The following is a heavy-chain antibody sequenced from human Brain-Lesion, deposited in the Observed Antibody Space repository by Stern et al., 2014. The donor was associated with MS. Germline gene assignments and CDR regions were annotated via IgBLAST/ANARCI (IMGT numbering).Heavy chain of an antibody. CDR3: ARGRVVPGFQYYATDV. V-gene: IGHV4-61*02. Sequence: QVQLVQSGPGLVKPSQTLSLSCTVSGGSISSGGYYWSWIRQPAGKGLEWIGRIFNSGSTRYNPSLKSRGTTSIDTSQNPFLPMLNSRTAADTAVYYCARGRVVPGFQYYATDVWGQGTTVIVSS. D-gene: IGHD2-2*01. CDR2: IFNSGST. CDR1: GGSISSGGYY. J-gene: IGHJ6*02.